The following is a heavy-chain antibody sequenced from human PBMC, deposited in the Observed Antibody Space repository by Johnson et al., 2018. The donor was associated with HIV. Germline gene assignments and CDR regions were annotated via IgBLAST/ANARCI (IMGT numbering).Heavy chain of an antibody. CDR3: ARGGIIHDAFDI. Sequence: QAPGKGLEWVAVISYDGSNKYFADSVKGRFTISRDNSKNTLYLQMSSLRAEDTAVYYCARGGIIHDAFDIWGQGTMVTVSS. V-gene: IGHV3-30*03. J-gene: IGHJ3*02. CDR2: ISYDGSNK. D-gene: IGHD1-1*01.